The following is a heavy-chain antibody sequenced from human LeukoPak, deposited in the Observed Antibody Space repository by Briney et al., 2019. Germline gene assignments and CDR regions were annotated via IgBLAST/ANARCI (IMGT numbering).Heavy chain of an antibody. D-gene: IGHD2-2*01. CDR1: GGTFRSYA. CDR3: SRDPGYCSSTSCPMTSY. V-gene: IGHV1-69*04. CDR2: IIPILGIA. Sequence: SVKDSCKASGGTFRSYAISWVRQAPGQGLEWLGRIIPILGIANYAQKFQGRVTITADKSTSTAYMELSRLRSEDTAVCYCSRDPGYCSSTSCPMTSYWGQGTLVTVSS. J-gene: IGHJ4*02.